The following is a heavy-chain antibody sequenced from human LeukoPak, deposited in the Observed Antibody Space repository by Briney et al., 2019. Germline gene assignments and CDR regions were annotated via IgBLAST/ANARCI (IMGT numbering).Heavy chain of an antibody. V-gene: IGHV3-30*18. CDR3: AKDEIKNSSGWNLDY. D-gene: IGHD6-19*01. Sequence: GGSLRLSCAASGFTFSSYGMHWVRQAPGKGLEWVAVISYDGSNKYYADSVKGRFTISRDNSKNTLYLQMNSLRAEDTAVYYCAKDEIKNSSGWNLDYWGQGTLVTVSS. CDR2: ISYDGSNK. J-gene: IGHJ4*02. CDR1: GFTFSSYG.